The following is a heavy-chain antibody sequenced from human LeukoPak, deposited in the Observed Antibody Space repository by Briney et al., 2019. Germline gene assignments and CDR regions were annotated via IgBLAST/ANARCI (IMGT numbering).Heavy chain of an antibody. J-gene: IGHJ4*02. CDR1: GFTFSDYY. CDR2: ISSSSSYT. V-gene: IGHV3-11*05. Sequence: GGTLRLSCAASGFTFSDYYMAWIRQAPGKGLEWVSYISSSSSYTNYADSVKGRFTISRDNAENSLYLQMNSLRAEDTAVYYCARDVYYGSGSYFFDYWGQGTLVTVSS. CDR3: ARDVYYGSGSYFFDY. D-gene: IGHD3-10*01.